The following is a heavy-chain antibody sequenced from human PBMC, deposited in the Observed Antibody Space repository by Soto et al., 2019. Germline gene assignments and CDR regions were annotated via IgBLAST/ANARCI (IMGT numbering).Heavy chain of an antibody. Sequence: SETLSLTCAVSSGSISSSNWWSWVRPPPGKGLEWIGAIYHSGSTNYNPSLKSRVTISVDKSKNQFSLKLSSVTAADTAVYYCARDHDYGDENGPFDYWGQGTLVTVS. J-gene: IGHJ4*02. CDR2: IYHSGST. D-gene: IGHD5-12*01. CDR3: ARDHDYGDENGPFDY. V-gene: IGHV4-4*02. CDR1: SGSISSSNW.